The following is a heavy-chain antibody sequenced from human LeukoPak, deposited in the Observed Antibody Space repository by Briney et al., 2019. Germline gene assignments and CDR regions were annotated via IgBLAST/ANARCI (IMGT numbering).Heavy chain of an antibody. CDR3: ARPPSSSGWSAFDY. J-gene: IGHJ4*02. CDR2: ISSSGSTI. V-gene: IGHV3-48*03. D-gene: IGHD6-19*01. CDR1: GFTFSSYE. Sequence: GGSLRLSCAASGFTFSSYEMNWVRQAPGKGLEWVSYISSSGSTIYYADSVKGRFTISRDNAKNSLYLQMNSLRVEDTAVYYCARPPSSSGWSAFDYWGQGTLVTVSS.